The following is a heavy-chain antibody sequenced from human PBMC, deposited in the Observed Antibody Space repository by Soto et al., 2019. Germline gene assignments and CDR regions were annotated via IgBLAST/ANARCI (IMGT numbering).Heavy chain of an antibody. CDR2: ISGSGGST. D-gene: IGHD1-26*01. CDR1: GFTFSSYA. V-gene: IGHV3-23*01. Sequence: PGGSLRLSCAASGFTFSSYAMSWVRQAPGKGLEWVSAISGSGGSTYYADSVKGRFTISRDNSKNTLYLQMNSLRAEDTAVYYCAKDSMGATTAHLYFDYWGQGTLVTVSS. J-gene: IGHJ4*02. CDR3: AKDSMGATTAHLYFDY.